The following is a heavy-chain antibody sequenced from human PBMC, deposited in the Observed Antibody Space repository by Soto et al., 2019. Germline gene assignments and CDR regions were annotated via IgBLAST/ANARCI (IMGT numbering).Heavy chain of an antibody. CDR2: ISGSGGST. CDR3: AKGNRYCSGGSCYPNRRPYYYYYGMDV. J-gene: IGHJ6*02. CDR1: GFTFSSYA. D-gene: IGHD2-15*01. V-gene: IGHV3-23*01. Sequence: PGGSLRLSCAASGFTFSSYAMSWVRQAPGKGLEWVSAISGSGGSTYYADSVKGRFTISRDNSKNTLYLQMNSLRAEDTAVYYCAKGNRYCSGGSCYPNRRPYYYYYGMDVWGQGTTVTVSS.